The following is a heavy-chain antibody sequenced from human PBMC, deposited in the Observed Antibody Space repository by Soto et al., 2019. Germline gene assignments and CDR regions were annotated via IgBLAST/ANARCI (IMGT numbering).Heavy chain of an antibody. J-gene: IGHJ5*02. V-gene: IGHV6-1*01. D-gene: IGHD3-10*01. CDR1: VDSVSSNSAA. CDR2: TYYRSKWYN. CDR3: AIVLVRALRCLRS. Sequence: SQSLSLTCAISVDSVSSNSAAWNWIMQSPSRGLEWLGRTYYRSKWYNDYAVSVKSRITINPDTSKNQFSLQLNSVTPEDTAVYYCAIVLVRALRCLRSWCKGTLSTVSS.